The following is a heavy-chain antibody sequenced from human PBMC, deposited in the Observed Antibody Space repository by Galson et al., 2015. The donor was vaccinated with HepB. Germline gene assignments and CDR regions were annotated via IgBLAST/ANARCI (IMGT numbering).Heavy chain of an antibody. D-gene: IGHD4-17*01. Sequence: SVKVSCKASGYTFTSYGISWVRQAPGQGLEWMGWISAYNGNTNDAQKLQGRVTMTTDTSTSTAYMELRSLRSDDTAVYYCARDPKMTTVTTGFDPWSQGTLVTVSS. CDR3: ARDPKMTTVTTGFDP. V-gene: IGHV1-18*01. J-gene: IGHJ5*02. CDR2: ISAYNGNT. CDR1: GYTFTSYG.